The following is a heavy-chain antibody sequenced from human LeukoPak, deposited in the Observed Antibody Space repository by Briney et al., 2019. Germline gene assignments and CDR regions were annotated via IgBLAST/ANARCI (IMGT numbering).Heavy chain of an antibody. CDR1: GGSFSGYY. Sequence: SETLSLTCAVYGGSFSGYYWSWIRQPPGKGLEWIGEINHSGSTNYNPSLKSRVTISVDTSKNQFSLKLSSVTAADTAVYYCARGYYGQYGIWGQGTMVTVSS. V-gene: IGHV4-34*01. CDR3: ARGYYGQYGI. CDR2: INHSGST. J-gene: IGHJ3*02. D-gene: IGHD3-10*01.